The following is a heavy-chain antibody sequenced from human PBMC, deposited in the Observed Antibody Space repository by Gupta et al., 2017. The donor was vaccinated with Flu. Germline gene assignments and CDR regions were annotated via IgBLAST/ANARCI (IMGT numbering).Heavy chain of an antibody. CDR1: GFTFSSYG. CDR2: ISYDGSNK. Sequence: VQLVEPGGGVFQPGRSLRLPCAAAGFTFSSYGMHWVRQAPGKGLEWVAVISYDGSNKYYADSVKGRFTISRDNSKNTLYLQMNSLRAEDTAVYYCAKERQWPTKYYYYGMDVWGQGTTVTVAS. CDR3: AKERQWPTKYYYYGMDV. J-gene: IGHJ6*02. V-gene: IGHV3-30*18. D-gene: IGHD6-19*01.